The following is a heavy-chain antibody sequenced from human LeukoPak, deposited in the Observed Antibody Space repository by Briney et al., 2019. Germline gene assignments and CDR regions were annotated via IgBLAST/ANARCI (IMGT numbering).Heavy chain of an antibody. V-gene: IGHV3-21*05. J-gene: IGHJ4*02. D-gene: IGHD1-1*01. CDR1: GFTFSASY. Sequence: GGSLRLSCVASGFTFSASYMTWVRQPPGKGLEWLSYISGNSSYIYYADSVKGRFTISRDNAKNSLYLQMNSLRAEDTAVYYCARTQRSDYWGQGTLVTVSS. CDR3: ARTQRSDY. CDR2: ISGNSSYI.